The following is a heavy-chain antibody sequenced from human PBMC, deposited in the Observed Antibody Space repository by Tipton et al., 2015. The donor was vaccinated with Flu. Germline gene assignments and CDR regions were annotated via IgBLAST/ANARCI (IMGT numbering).Heavy chain of an antibody. V-gene: IGHV3-48*03. CDR1: GFAFSSYE. J-gene: IGHJ6*02. CDR2: ITPSGSRK. D-gene: IGHD6-13*01. CDR3: ARGPLPDSNWYNGMDV. Sequence: VQLVQSGGDLVQPGGSLRLSCAASGFAFSSYEMNWVRQAPGKGLEWVSHITPSGSRKYYADSVKGRFTISRDNAKNSLYLQMNSLGAGDTAVYFCARGPLPDSNWYNGMDVWGQGTTVTVSS.